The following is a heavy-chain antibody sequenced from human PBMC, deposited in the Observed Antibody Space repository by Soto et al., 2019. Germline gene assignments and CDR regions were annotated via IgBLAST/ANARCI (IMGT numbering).Heavy chain of an antibody. D-gene: IGHD1-26*01. CDR1: GGTFSSHT. J-gene: IGHJ6*02. CDR2: IIPILGIT. Sequence: QVQLVQSGAEVKKPGSSVKVSCKASGGTFSSHTINWVRQAPGQGLEWMGRIIPILGITNYAQRFQGRVTIIADKFTSTAYMELSSLRSEDTAVYYCAKDGGRGDDYYYVDMDVWGQGTTVTVSS. CDR3: AKDGGRGDDYYYVDMDV. V-gene: IGHV1-69*08.